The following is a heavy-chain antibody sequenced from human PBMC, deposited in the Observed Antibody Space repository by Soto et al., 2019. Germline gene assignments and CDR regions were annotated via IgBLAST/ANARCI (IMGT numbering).Heavy chain of an antibody. J-gene: IGHJ5*02. Sequence: GASVKVSCKTSGYTFTEYDLNWVRQAPGQGLEWMGWFSTYNGNTNYAQKLQGRVTMTTDTSTSTAYMELRSLRSDDTAVYYCARGFRVAATRWWFDPWGQGTLVTVSS. D-gene: IGHD2-15*01. CDR1: GYTFTEYD. V-gene: IGHV1-18*01. CDR3: ARGFRVAATRWWFDP. CDR2: FSTYNGNT.